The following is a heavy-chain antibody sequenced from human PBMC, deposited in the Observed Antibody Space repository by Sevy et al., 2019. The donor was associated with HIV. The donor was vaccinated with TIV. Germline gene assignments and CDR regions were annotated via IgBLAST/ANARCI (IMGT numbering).Heavy chain of an antibody. CDR1: GFTFSDYY. CDR3: ARDHVKDGDLGDYYYYAMDV. J-gene: IGHJ6*02. V-gene: IGHV3-11*01. CDR2: ISGSDSTI. Sequence: GESLKISCAASGFTFSDYYMSWIRQAPGKGLEWLSYISGSDSTIYYADSVKGRFTISRDNSKNSPYLQMNSLRAEDTAVYYCARDHVKDGDLGDYYYYAMDVWGQGTTVTVSS. D-gene: IGHD4-17*01.